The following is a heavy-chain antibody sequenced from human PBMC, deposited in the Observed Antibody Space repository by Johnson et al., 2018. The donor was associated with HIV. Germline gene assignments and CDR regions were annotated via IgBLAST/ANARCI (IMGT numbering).Heavy chain of an antibody. D-gene: IGHD6-6*01. J-gene: IGHJ3*02. V-gene: IGHV3-66*01. CDR2: IYSGGST. CDR3: ASTRLGAFDI. Sequence: MQLVESGGGVVQPGRSLRLSCAASGFSVSSKYMSWVRQAPGKGLEWVSVIYSGGSTFYADSVKGRFTISRDNSGNTLYLQMDSLRVEDTAVYYCASTRLGAFDIWGQGTMVTVSS. CDR1: GFSVSSKY.